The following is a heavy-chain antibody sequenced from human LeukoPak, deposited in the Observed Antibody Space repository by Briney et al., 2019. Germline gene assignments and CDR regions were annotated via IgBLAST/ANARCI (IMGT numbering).Heavy chain of an antibody. V-gene: IGHV3-30*14. CDR1: GFTSSS. J-gene: IGHJ2*01. CDR3: AREAKLGEWYFDL. Sequence: QPGRSLRLSCAASGFTSSSIHWVRQAPGKGLEWVAVISFDGGTMFYADSVRGRFTASRDSSENTFFLQMNSLRAEDTAVYYCAREAKLGEWYFDLWGRGTLVTVSS. D-gene: IGHD3-16*01. CDR2: ISFDGGTM.